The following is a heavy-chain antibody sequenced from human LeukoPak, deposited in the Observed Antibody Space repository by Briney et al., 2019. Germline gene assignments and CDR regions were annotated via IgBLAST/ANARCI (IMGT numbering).Heavy chain of an antibody. J-gene: IGHJ4*02. CDR1: GYTFTGYY. V-gene: IGHV1-2*02. CDR3: ARDNFVVTMVRGVIGY. CDR2: INPNSGGT. D-gene: IGHD3-10*01. Sequence: GASVKVSCKASGYTFTGYYMYWVRQAPGQGLEWMGWINPNSGGTNYAQKFQGRVTMTRDTSISTAYMELSRLRSDDTAVYYCARDNFVVTMVRGVIGYWGQGTLVTVSS.